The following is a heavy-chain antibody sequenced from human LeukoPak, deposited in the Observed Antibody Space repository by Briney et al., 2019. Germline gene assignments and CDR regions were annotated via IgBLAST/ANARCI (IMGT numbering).Heavy chain of an antibody. CDR2: ISVGGGST. CDR3: AKDRGSIAAAPY. CDR1: GVTFSSYA. V-gene: IGHV3-23*01. J-gene: IGHJ4*02. D-gene: IGHD6-13*01. Sequence: GGSLRLSCAASGVTFSSYAMSWVRQAPGGGVEWGSAISVGGGSTYYADSLWGRCTISRDNSKNTLYLQMNSLRGEDTAVYYCAKDRGSIAAAPYWGQGTLATAS.